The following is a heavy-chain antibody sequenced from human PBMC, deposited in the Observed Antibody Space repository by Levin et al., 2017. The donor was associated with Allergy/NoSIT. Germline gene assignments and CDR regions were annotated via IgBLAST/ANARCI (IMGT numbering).Heavy chain of an antibody. CDR3: ARLPFGALRGPKLVAFDI. J-gene: IGHJ3*02. D-gene: IGHD3-10*01. CDR1: GFTFSSYW. V-gene: IGHV3-74*01. CDR2: INGDGSVI. Sequence: GGSLRLSCAASGFTFSSYWMHWVRQAPGKGLVWVSRINGDGSVISYADSVKGRFTISRDNAKNTLYLQMNSLSAEDTAVYFCARLPFGALRGPKLVAFDIWGQGTMVTVSS.